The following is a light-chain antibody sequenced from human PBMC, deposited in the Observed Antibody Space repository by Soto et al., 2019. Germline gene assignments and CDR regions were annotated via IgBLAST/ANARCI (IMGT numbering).Light chain of an antibody. CDR3: SSYTSSTTFGV. CDR1: SSDVGGYNY. V-gene: IGLV2-14*03. CDR2: DVS. J-gene: IGLJ1*01. Sequence: QSVLTQPASVSGSPGRSITISCTGTSSDVGGYNYVSWYQQHPGRVPKLLIYDVSYRPSGVSNRFSGSKSGNTASLTISGLQAEDEAEYYCSSYTSSTTFGVFGTGTRVTVL.